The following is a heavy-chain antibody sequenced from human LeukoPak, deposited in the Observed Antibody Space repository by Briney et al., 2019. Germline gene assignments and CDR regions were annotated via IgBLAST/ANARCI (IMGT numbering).Heavy chain of an antibody. CDR2: ISAYNGNT. CDR1: GHTFSNYY. D-gene: IGHD2-2*01. V-gene: IGHV1-18*04. Sequence: ASVKVSCKASGHTFSNYYMHWVRQAPGQGLEWMGWISAYNGNTNYAQKLQGRVTMTTDTSTSTAYMELRSLRSDDTAVYYCAREIDIVVVPAAMRRGNDAFDIWGQGTMVTVSS. CDR3: AREIDIVVVPAAMRRGNDAFDI. J-gene: IGHJ3*02.